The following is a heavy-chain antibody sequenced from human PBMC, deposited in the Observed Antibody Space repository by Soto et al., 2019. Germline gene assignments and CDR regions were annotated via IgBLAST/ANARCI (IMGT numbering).Heavy chain of an antibody. D-gene: IGHD3-10*01. CDR1: GGSISSYY. J-gene: IGHJ4*02. CDR2: IYYSGTT. CDR3: ARATLLLWFGEYIGFDY. V-gene: IGHV4-59*12. Sequence: SETLSLTCTVSGGSISSYYWSWTRQPPGKGLEWIGCIYYSGTTNYNPSLRSRVTISVDTSKNQFSLKLSSVTAADTAVYYCARATLLLWFGEYIGFDYWGQGTLVTVSS.